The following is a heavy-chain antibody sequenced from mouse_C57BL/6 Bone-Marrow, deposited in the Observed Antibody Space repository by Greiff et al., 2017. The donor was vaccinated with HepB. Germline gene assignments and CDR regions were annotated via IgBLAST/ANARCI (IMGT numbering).Heavy chain of an antibody. Sequence: EVKVEESGGGLVKPGGSLKLSCAASGFTFSDYGMHWVRQAPEKGLEWVAYISSGSSTIYYADTVKGRFTISRDNAKNTLFLQMTSLRSEDTAMYYCARGHGYAMDYWGQGTSVTVSS. CDR2: ISSGSSTI. CDR3: ARGHGYAMDY. J-gene: IGHJ4*01. V-gene: IGHV5-17*01. CDR1: GFTFSDYG.